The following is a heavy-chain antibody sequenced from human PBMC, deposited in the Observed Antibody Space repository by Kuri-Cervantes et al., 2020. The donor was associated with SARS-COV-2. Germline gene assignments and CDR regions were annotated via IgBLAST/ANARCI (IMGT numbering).Heavy chain of an antibody. J-gene: IGHJ3*02. Sequence: ESLKISCAVYGGSFSGYYWSWIRQPPGKGLEWIGEINYSGSTYYNPSLKSRVTISVDTSKNQFSLKLSSVTAADTAVYYCARDPPITGTTWGFDAFDIWGQGTMVTVSS. CDR1: GGSFSGYY. CDR2: INYSGST. D-gene: IGHD1-7*01. CDR3: ARDPPITGTTWGFDAFDI. V-gene: IGHV4-34*01.